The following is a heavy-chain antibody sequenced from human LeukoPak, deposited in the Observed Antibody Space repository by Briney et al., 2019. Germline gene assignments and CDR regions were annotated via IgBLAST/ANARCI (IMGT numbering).Heavy chain of an antibody. CDR1: GFTFGNAW. J-gene: IGHJ4*02. Sequence: GGSLRLSCAASGFTFGNAWMSWVRQAPGKGLEWVGRIKSKTDGGTTDYGAPVKGRFIISRDDSKNTLYLQMNSLKTEDTAVYYCTTFPASVDYWGQGSLVTVSS. CDR3: TTFPASVDY. D-gene: IGHD2-15*01. CDR2: IKSKTDGGTT. V-gene: IGHV3-15*01.